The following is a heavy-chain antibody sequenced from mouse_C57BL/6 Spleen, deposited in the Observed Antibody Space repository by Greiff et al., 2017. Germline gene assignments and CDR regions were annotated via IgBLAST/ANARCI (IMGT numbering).Heavy chain of an antibody. D-gene: IGHD1-1*01. CDR2: INYDGSST. CDR3: ARGDLIYNYGSNSRYFDV. J-gene: IGHJ1*03. CDR1: GFTFSDYY. Sequence: EVQLVESEGGLVQPGSSMKLSCTASGFTFSDYYMAWVRQVPEKGLEWVANINYDGSSTYYLDPLKSRFIISRDNAKNILYLQMSSLKSEDTATYYYARGDLIYNYGSNSRYFDVWGTGTTVTVSS. V-gene: IGHV5-16*01.